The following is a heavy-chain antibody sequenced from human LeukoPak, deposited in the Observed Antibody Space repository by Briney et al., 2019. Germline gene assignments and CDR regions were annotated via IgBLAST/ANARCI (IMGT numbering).Heavy chain of an antibody. V-gene: IGHV4-4*07. CDR2: IYSTGST. J-gene: IGHJ3*02. Sequence: PSETLSLTCTVSGGSINFYYWNWIRQPAGKGLEWIGRIYSTGSTNYSPSLKSRVTISVDTSKNHFSLKLSSVTAADTAVYYCARRSKAVAGLAFDIWGRGAMVTVSS. CDR1: GGSINFYY. D-gene: IGHD6-19*01. CDR3: ARRSKAVAGLAFDI.